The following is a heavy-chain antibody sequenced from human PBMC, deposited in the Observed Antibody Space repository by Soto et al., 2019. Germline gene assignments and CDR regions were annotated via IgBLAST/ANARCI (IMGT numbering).Heavy chain of an antibody. D-gene: IGHD5-12*01. CDR3: ARDGLQTYAFDI. Sequence: QVQLVQSGAEVKKPGSSVKVSCKASGGTFSSYAISWVRQAPGQGLEWMGGIIPIFGTANYAQKLQGRVTITADESTSTAYMELSSLRSEDTALYYCARDGLQTYAFDIWGQGTMVTVSS. V-gene: IGHV1-69*01. J-gene: IGHJ3*02. CDR2: IIPIFGTA. CDR1: GGTFSSYA.